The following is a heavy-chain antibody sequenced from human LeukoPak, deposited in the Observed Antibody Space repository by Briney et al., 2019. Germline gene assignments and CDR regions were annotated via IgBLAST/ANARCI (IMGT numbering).Heavy chain of an antibody. CDR2: ISAYNGNT. CDR3: ATSGLYGDYEGGYYYYMDV. D-gene: IGHD4-17*01. CDR1: GYTFTSYG. Sequence: ASVKVSCKASGYTFTSYGISWVRQAPGQGLEWMGWISAYNGNTNYAQKLQGRVTMTTDTSTSTAYMELRSLRSEDTAVYYCATSGLYGDYEGGYYYYMDVWGKGTTVTISS. J-gene: IGHJ6*03. V-gene: IGHV1-18*01.